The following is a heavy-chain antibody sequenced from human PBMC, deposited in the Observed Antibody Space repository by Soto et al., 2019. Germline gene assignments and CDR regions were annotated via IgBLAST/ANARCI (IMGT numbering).Heavy chain of an antibody. CDR1: GFTFIDYE. Sequence: TWGSLRLSCVVSGFTFIDYEMNFFRQSPWKGLDWVAYINTGGTAIYYADSVKGRFIISRDNAKNSLYLQMNSLRAEDTAVYYCARFDGASRGYWGQGTLVTVSS. CDR3: ARFDGASRGY. V-gene: IGHV3-48*03. D-gene: IGHD3-10*01. CDR2: INTGGTAI. J-gene: IGHJ4*02.